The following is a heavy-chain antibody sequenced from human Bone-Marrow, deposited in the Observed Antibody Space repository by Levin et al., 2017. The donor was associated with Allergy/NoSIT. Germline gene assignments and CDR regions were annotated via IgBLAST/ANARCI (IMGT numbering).Heavy chain of an antibody. D-gene: IGHD2-2*01. V-gene: IGHV3-30-3*01. CDR1: GFTFSSYA. CDR2: ISYDGSNK. CDR3: ARDSMACSSTSCYDSGGGYFDY. J-gene: IGHJ4*02. Sequence: GESLKISCAASGFTFSSYAMHWVRQAPGKGLEWVAVISYDGSNKYYADSVKGRFTISRDNSKNTLYLQMNSLRAEDTAVYYCARDSMACSSTSCYDSGGGYFDYWGQGTLVTVSS.